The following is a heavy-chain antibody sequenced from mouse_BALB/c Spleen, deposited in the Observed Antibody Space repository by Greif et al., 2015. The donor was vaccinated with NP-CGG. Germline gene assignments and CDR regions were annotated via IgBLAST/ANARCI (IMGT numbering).Heavy chain of an antibody. V-gene: IGHV1S81*02. J-gene: IGHJ2*01. CDR3: ARDLLWYRSFDY. D-gene: IGHD2-10*01. Sequence: VQLQQSGAELVKPGASVKLSCKASGYTFTSYWMHWVKQRPGQGLEWIGEINPSNGRTNYNEKFKSKATLTVDKSSSTAYMQLSSLTSEDSAVYYCARDLLWYRSFDYWGQGTTLTVSS. CDR1: GYTFTSYW. CDR2: INPSNGRT.